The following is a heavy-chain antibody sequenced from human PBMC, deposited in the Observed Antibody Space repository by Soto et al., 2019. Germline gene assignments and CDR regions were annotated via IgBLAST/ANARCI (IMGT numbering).Heavy chain of an antibody. J-gene: IGHJ4*02. V-gene: IGHV1-8*01. CDR3: ARGELLWFGELLR. D-gene: IGHD3-10*01. CDR1: GYTFTSYE. Sequence: QVQLVQSGAEVKKPGASVKVSCKASGYTFTSYEINWVRQATGQGLEWVGWMNPNSGDTGYAQKFQGRVTMTRNTSISTAYMELSSLTSEDTAVYYCARGELLWFGELLRWGQGTLVTVSS. CDR2: MNPNSGDT.